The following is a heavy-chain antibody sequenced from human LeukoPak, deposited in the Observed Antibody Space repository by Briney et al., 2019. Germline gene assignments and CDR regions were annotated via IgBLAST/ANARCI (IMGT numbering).Heavy chain of an antibody. J-gene: IGHJ4*02. CDR3: AKNVADDYGDPYYFDY. CDR1: GFTVSGNY. CDR2: IYSGDST. V-gene: IGHV3-53*05. D-gene: IGHD4-17*01. Sequence: GGSLRLSCAASGFTVSGNYMSWVRQAPGKGLEWVSVIYSGDSTYYADSVKGRFTISRDNAKNSLYLQMNSLRAEDTALYYCAKNVADDYGDPYYFDYWGQGTLVTVSS.